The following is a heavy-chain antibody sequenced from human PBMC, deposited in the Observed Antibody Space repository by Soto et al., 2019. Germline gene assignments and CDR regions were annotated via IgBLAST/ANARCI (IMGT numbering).Heavy chain of an antibody. CDR2: IKSKTDGGTT. CDR1: GFTFSNAW. V-gene: IGHV3-15*01. J-gene: IGHJ3*02. D-gene: IGHD3-3*01. Sequence: PGGSLRLSCAASGFTFSNAWMSWVRQAPGKGLEWVGRIKSKTDGGTTDYAAPVKGRFTISRDDSKNTLYLQMNSLKTEDTAVYYCTTDLSYFTIFGVPPSIWGQGTMVTVSS. CDR3: TTDLSYFTIFGVPPSI.